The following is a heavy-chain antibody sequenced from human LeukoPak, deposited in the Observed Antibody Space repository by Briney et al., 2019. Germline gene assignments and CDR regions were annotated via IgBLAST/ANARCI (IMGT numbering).Heavy chain of an antibody. CDR3: ARGGVLGDAFDI. J-gene: IGHJ3*02. CDR1: GGTFTGYY. D-gene: IGHD3-16*01. V-gene: IGHV1-2*06. CDR2: INPNSGGT. Sequence: ASVKVSCKASGGTFTGYYMHWVRQAPGQGLEWMGRINPNSGGTNYAQKFQGRVTMTRDTSISTAYMELSRLRSDDTAVYYCARGGVLGDAFDIWGQGTMVTVSS.